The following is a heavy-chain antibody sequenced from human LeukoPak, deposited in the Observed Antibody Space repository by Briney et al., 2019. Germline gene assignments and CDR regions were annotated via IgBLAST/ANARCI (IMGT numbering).Heavy chain of an antibody. J-gene: IGHJ2*01. CDR2: INPNSGDT. D-gene: IGHD5-18*01. V-gene: IGHV1-2*02. CDR1: GYTFSDYY. CDR3: ARESPWIRGSGWYFDL. Sequence: ASVKVSCKTSGYTFSDYYIHWIRQAPGQGLEWVGWINPNSGDTDYAQKFQGRVTVTRDTSISTAYMELSRLRSDDTAVYYCARESPWIRGSGWYFDLWGRGTLVTVSS.